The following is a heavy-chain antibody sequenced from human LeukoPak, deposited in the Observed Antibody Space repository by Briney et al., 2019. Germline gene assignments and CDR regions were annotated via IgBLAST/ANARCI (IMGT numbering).Heavy chain of an antibody. CDR2: TNPNSGNT. J-gene: IGHJ4*02. V-gene: IGHV1-8*03. CDR3: ARGSQDGYNNYNY. Sequence: GASVKVSCKASGYTFTSYDINWVRQATGQGLEWMGWTNPNSGNTGYAQKFQGRVTITRNTSISTAYMELSSLRSEDTAVYYCARGSQDGYNNYNYWGQGTLVTVSS. CDR1: GYTFTSYD. D-gene: IGHD5-24*01.